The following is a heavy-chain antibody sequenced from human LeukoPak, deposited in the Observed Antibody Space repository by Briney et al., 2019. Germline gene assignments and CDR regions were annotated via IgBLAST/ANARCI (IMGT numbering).Heavy chain of an antibody. CDR3: ARTNLGYCSSTSCYYLGGYDY. V-gene: IGHV1-18*01. CDR1: GYTFTSYG. D-gene: IGHD2-2*01. CDR2: ISAYNGNT. J-gene: IGHJ4*02. Sequence: GASVKVSCKASGYTFTSYGISWVRQAPGQGLEWMGWISAYNGNTNYAQKLQGRVTMTTDTSTSTAYMELRSLRSDDTAVYYCARTNLGYCSSTSCYYLGGYDYWGQGTLVTVSS.